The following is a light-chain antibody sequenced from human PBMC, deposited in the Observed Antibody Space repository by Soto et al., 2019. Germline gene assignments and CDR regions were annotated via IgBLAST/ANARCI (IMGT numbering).Light chain of an antibody. Sequence: QSALTQPRSVSGSPGQSVTISCTGPSSDVGGLHSVSWYQQRPGTAPKLMIFDVTKRPSGVPDRFPGSKSDNTASLTISGLHPEDEADYYGCSYAGRHVFVFGTGTKATVL. CDR1: SSDVGGLHS. CDR2: DVT. J-gene: IGLJ1*01. CDR3: CSYAGRHVFV. V-gene: IGLV2-11*01.